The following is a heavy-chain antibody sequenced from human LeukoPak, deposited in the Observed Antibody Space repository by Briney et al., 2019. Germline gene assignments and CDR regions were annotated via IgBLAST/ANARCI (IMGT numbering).Heavy chain of an antibody. D-gene: IGHD6-19*01. CDR1: GYTFTSYY. J-gene: IGHJ6*03. Sequence: ASVKVSCKASGYTFTSYYMHWVRQAPGQGLEWMGIINPSGSSTVYAQKFQGRVTMTRDTSTSIVYMELSSLRSEDTAVYYCARDSSGWYAGLPTPYYMDVWGKGTTVTISS. V-gene: IGHV1-46*01. CDR3: ARDSSGWYAGLPTPYYMDV. CDR2: INPSGSST.